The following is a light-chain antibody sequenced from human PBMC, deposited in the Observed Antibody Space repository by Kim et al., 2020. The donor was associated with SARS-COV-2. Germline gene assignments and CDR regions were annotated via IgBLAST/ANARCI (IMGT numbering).Light chain of an antibody. Sequence: GQRVTISSSGSSSNIGSHTVNWYQHLPGSAPKLLIYSNDQRPSGVPDRFSGSKSGTSASLAISGLQSEDEADYYCATWDDTLNAYVFGSGTKVTVL. CDR1: SSNIGSHT. CDR3: ATWDDTLNAYV. V-gene: IGLV1-44*01. CDR2: SND. J-gene: IGLJ1*01.